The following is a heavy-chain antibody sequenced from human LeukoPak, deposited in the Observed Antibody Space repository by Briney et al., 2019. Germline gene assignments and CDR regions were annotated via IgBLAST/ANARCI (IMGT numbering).Heavy chain of an antibody. D-gene: IGHD3-10*01. Sequence: PSETLSLTCTVSGYSISAGFHWGWIRQSPGKGLEWLVSMHPTGITYYNPSLKSRVTISLDTSKNQFSLKLSSVTAADTAVYYCAREGLNMVRGVIPKEAWGWFDPWGQGTLVTVSS. CDR1: GYSISAGFH. J-gene: IGHJ5*02. CDR3: AREGLNMVRGVIPKEAWGWFDP. CDR2: MHPTGIT. V-gene: IGHV4-38-2*02.